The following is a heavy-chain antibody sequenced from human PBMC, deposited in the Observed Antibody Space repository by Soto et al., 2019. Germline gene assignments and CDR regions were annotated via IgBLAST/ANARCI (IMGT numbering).Heavy chain of an antibody. CDR3: ARVLRMTQYHYYGMDV. J-gene: IGHJ6*02. V-gene: IGHV4-59*12. Sequence: SETPSLTRTVSGGSISSYYWSWIRQPPGKGLEWIGEIHYSGSTNDNPSLTSRVTISVDTSNNQFSLKMTSVTPADKDVHHCARVLRMTQYHYYGMDVWGQANTVTVS. CDR2: IHYSGST. CDR1: GGSISSYY.